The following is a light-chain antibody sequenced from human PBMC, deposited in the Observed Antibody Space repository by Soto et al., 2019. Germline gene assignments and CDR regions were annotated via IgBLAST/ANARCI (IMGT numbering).Light chain of an antibody. CDR1: QSVSSN. CDR3: QQYDNWPPLT. V-gene: IGKV3D-15*01. J-gene: IGKJ4*01. Sequence: EVLMTQSPATLSLSPGERATLSCRASQSVSSNLAWYQQRRGQAPRLLIYGASSRATGIPARFSGSGSGTEFTLTISSLPSEHFAVYYCQQYDNWPPLTFGGGTKVEIK. CDR2: GAS.